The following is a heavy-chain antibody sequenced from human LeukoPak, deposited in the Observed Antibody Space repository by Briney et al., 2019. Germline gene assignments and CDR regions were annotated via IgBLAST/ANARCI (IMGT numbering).Heavy chain of an antibody. Sequence: GGSLRLSCAASGFTFSSYAMSWVRQAPGKGLEWVSSISASGGSTYYADSVKGRFTISRDNSKNTLYLQMNNLRAEDTAVYYCARDRGYAFDIWGQGTMVTVSS. CDR2: ISASGGST. CDR1: GFTFSSYA. D-gene: IGHD5-12*01. V-gene: IGHV3-23*01. CDR3: ARDRGYAFDI. J-gene: IGHJ3*02.